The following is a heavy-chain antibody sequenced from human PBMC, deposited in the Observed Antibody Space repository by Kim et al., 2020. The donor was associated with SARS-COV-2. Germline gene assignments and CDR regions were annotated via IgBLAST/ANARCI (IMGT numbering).Heavy chain of an antibody. V-gene: IGHV3-9*01. Sequence: YEDSVKGRFTISRDNAKKSLYLQMNSLRGEDTALYYCAKAGSTGATYYFDYWGQGIPVTVSS. J-gene: IGHJ4*02. CDR3: AKAGSTGATYYFDY. D-gene: IGHD1-1*01.